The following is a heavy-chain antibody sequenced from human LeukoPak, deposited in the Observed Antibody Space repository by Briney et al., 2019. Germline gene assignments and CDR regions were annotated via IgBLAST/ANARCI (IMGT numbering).Heavy chain of an antibody. CDR1: GGTFSSYA. CDR2: IIPIFGTA. V-gene: IGHV1-69*05. CDR3: ARDPAGDYGPSDY. D-gene: IGHD4-17*01. Sequence: SVKVSCKASGGTFSSYAISWVRQAPGQGLEWMGRIIPIFGTANYAQKFQGRVTTTTDESTSTAYMELSSLRSEDTAVYYCARDPAGDYGPSDYWGQGTLVTVSS. J-gene: IGHJ4*02.